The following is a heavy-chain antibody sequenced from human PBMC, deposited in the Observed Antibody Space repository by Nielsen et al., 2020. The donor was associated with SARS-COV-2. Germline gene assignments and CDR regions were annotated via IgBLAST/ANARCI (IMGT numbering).Heavy chain of an antibody. V-gene: IGHV1-2*06. CDR2: INPNSGGT. Sequence: ASVKVSCKASGYTFTGSYVHWVRQAPGQGLEWMGRINPNSGGTNYAQKFQGRVTMTRDTSIGTAYMELSRLRSDDTAVYYCARTGIAVAGIDFDYWGQGTLVTVSS. D-gene: IGHD6-19*01. J-gene: IGHJ4*02. CDR3: ARTGIAVAGIDFDY. CDR1: GYTFTGSY.